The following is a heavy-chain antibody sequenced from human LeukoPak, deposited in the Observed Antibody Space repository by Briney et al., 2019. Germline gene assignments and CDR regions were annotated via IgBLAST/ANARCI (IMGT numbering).Heavy chain of an antibody. CDR1: GASIGSYS. V-gene: IGHV4-59*01. CDR2: IYYSGSI. CDR3: ARENPSGYYNRPIDY. D-gene: IGHD3-22*01. Sequence: SETLSLICTVSGASIGSYSWSWFRQPPGKGLEWFGDIYYSGSIKYNPSLKSRVTMSVDTSKNQFSLKLSSVTAADTAIYYCARENPSGYYNRPIDYWGQGTLVTVSS. J-gene: IGHJ4*02.